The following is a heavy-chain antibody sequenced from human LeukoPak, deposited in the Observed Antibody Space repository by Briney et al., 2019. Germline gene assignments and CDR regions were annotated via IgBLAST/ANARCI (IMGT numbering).Heavy chain of an antibody. V-gene: IGHV3-15*01. D-gene: IGHD6-25*01. J-gene: IGHJ4*02. CDR1: GFTFSDAW. Sequence: GGSLRLSCVASGFTFSDAWMSWVRQAPGKGLEWVGRIKSKIGGGTIDYAAPVKGRFTISRDDSRNTLYLQMNSLKTEDTAVYYCTTRRQDGCWGQGTLVTVS. CDR2: IKSKIGGGTI. CDR3: TTRRQDGC.